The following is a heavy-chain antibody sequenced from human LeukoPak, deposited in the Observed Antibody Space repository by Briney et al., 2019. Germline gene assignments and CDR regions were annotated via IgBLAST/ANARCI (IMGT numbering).Heavy chain of an antibody. CDR1: GFTFSSYG. CDR3: ARENAEDLDY. CDR2: ISYDGSNK. J-gene: IGHJ4*02. V-gene: IGHV3-30*03. Sequence: GGSLRLSCAASGFTFSSYGMHWVRQAPGKGLEWVAVISYDGSNKYYADSVKGRFTISRDNPKNTLYLQMNSLRTEDTAVYYCARENAEDLDYWGQGTLVTVSS.